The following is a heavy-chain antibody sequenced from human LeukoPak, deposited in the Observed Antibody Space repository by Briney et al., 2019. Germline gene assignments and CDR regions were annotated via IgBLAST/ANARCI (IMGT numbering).Heavy chain of an antibody. V-gene: IGHV3-30*02. CDR1: GFTFSSYG. J-gene: IGHJ4*02. D-gene: IGHD3-10*01. CDR3: AKDSPLLLWFGSY. CDR2: IRYDGSNK. Sequence: GGSLRLSCAASGFTFSSYGMHWVRQAPGKGLEWVAFIRYDGSNKYYADSVKGRFTISRDNSKNTLYLQMNSLRAEDTAVYYCAKDSPLLLWFGSYWGQGTLVTVSP.